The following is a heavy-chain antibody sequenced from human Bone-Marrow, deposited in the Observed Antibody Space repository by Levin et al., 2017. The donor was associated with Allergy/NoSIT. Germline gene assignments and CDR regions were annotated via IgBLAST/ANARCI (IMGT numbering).Heavy chain of an antibody. CDR2: IGGSGGTT. V-gene: IGHV3-11*01. J-gene: IGHJ4*02. Sequence: PGGSLRLSCAASGFTFSSYYINWIRQSPGKGLEWVGYIGGSGGTTYYADSVKGRFTISRDNAKGSTFLQMNSLRDEDAALYYCERSRDGKYNGNYDGLVDYWGPGTLVIVSS. D-gene: IGHD1-26*01. CDR3: ERSRDGKYNGNYDGLVDY. CDR1: GFTFSSYY.